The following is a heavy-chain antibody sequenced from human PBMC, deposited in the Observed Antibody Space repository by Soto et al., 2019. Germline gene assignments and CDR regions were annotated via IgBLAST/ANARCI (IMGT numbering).Heavy chain of an antibody. J-gene: IGHJ6*02. V-gene: IGHV3-64*04. Sequence: PGGSLRLSCSASGFTFSSYAMHWVRQAPGKGLEYVSAISSNGGSTYYADSVKGRFTISRDNSKNTLYLQMNSLRAEDTAVYYCAKVSGGSSSWYVYYYYYGMDVWGQGTTVTVSS. CDR3: AKVSGGSSSWYVYYYYYGMDV. CDR1: GFTFSSYA. CDR2: ISSNGGST. D-gene: IGHD6-13*01.